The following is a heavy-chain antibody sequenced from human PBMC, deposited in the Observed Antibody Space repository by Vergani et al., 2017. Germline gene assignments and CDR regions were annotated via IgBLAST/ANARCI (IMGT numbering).Heavy chain of an antibody. CDR1: GFTFSSYA. V-gene: IGHV3-23*01. J-gene: IGHJ4*02. CDR2: ISGSGGST. D-gene: IGHD2-2*02. Sequence: EVQLLESGGGLVQPGGSLRLSCVASGFTFSSYAMSWVRQAPGKGLEWVSAISGSGGSTYYADSVKGRFTISRDNSKNTLYLQMNSLRAEDTAVYYCAKVDCSSTSCYTPFDYWGQGTLVTVSS. CDR3: AKVDCSSTSCYTPFDY.